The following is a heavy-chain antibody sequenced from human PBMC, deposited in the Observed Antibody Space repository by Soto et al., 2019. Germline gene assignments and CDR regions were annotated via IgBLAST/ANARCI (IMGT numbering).Heavy chain of an antibody. CDR3: AKTRSRKSWSDFSDY. D-gene: IGHD1-26*01. V-gene: IGHV1-18*01. Sequence: GASVKVSCKASGYTFTSCGISWVRQAPGQGLEWMGWISGDNGNTNYVQKPQGRVTMTTDTSTSTAYMELRSLRSDDTAVYYCAKTRSRKSWSDFSDYWGQGTLVTVSS. CDR1: GYTFTSCG. CDR2: ISGDNGNT. J-gene: IGHJ4*02.